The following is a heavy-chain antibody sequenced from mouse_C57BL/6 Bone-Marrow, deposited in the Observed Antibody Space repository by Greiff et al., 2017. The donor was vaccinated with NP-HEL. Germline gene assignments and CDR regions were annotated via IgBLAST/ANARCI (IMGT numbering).Heavy chain of an antibody. D-gene: IGHD2-2*01. Sequence: EVKLVESGGGLVQPKGSLKLSCAASGFTFNTYAMHWVRQAPGKGFEWVARIRSKSSNYATYYADSVKDRFTISRDDSQSMLYLQMNNLKTEDTAMYYCVRGYYGYDGFAYWGQGTLVTVSA. CDR2: IRSKSSNYAT. CDR3: VRGYYGYDGFAY. CDR1: GFTFNTYA. J-gene: IGHJ3*01. V-gene: IGHV10-3*01.